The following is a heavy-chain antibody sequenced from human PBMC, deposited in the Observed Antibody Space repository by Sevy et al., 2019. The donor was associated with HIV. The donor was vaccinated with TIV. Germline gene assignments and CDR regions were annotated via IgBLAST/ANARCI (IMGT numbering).Heavy chain of an antibody. CDR1: GGSISSGGYY. Sequence: SETLSLTCTVSGGSISSGGYYWSWIRQHPGKGLEWIGYIYYSGSTYYNPSLKSRVTISVDTSKNQFSLKLSSVTAADTAVYYCASARTGVYGGNSVYFDYWGQGTLVTVSS. D-gene: IGHD4-17*01. J-gene: IGHJ4*02. CDR3: ASARTGVYGGNSVYFDY. CDR2: IYYSGST. V-gene: IGHV4-31*03.